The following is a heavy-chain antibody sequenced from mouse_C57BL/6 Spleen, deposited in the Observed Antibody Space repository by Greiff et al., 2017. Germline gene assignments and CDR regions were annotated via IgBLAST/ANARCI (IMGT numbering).Heavy chain of an antibody. CDR1: GYTFTSYW. D-gene: IGHD3-3*01. Sequence: QVQLQQPGAELVMPGASVKLSCKASGYTFTSYWMHWVKQRPGQGLEWIGEIDPSDSYTNYNQKFKGKSTLTVDKSSSTAYMQLSSLTSEDSAVYYCARGAYLGFDYWGQGTTLTVSS. CDR2: IDPSDSYT. CDR3: ARGAYLGFDY. V-gene: IGHV1-69*01. J-gene: IGHJ2*01.